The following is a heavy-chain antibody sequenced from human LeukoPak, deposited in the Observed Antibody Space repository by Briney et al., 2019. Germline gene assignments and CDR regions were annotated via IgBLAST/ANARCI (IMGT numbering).Heavy chain of an antibody. CDR3: ARDRVGYSYGQPNWFDP. Sequence: ASVKVSYKASGHTFTSYGISWVRQAPGQGLEWMGWISAYNGNTNYAHKLPGKVTMTTDTSTTTAYMELRRLRSDDTAVYYCARDRVGYSYGQPNWFDPWGQGTLVTVSS. CDR2: ISAYNGNT. D-gene: IGHD5-18*01. J-gene: IGHJ5*02. CDR1: GHTFTSYG. V-gene: IGHV1-18*04.